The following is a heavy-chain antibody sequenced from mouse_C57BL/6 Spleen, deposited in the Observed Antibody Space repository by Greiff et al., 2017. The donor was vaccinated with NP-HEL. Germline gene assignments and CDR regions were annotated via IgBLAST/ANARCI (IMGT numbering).Heavy chain of an antibody. V-gene: IGHV5-16*01. CDR1: GFTFSDYY. Sequence: EVQLVESEGGLVQPGSSMKLSCTASGFTFSDYYMAWVRQVPEKGLEWVANINYDGSSTYYLDSLKSRFIISRDNAKNILYLQMSSLKSEDTATYYCAREDYSNYYFDYWGQGTTLTVSS. CDR2: INYDGSST. D-gene: IGHD2-5*01. CDR3: AREDYSNYYFDY. J-gene: IGHJ2*01.